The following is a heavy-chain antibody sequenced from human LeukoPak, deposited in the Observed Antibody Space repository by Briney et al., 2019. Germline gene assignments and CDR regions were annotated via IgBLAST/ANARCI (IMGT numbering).Heavy chain of an antibody. Sequence: PSETLSLTCTVSGASISSGGYYWSWIRQHPGKGLEGIGYTYYSGSTYYNPSLKSRVTISVDTSKNQFSLRLSSVTAADTAVYYCARSGGPPSVTPVRPYNWFDPWGQGTLVTVSS. CDR2: TYYSGST. V-gene: IGHV4-31*03. CDR3: ARSGGPPSVTPVRPYNWFDP. J-gene: IGHJ5*02. CDR1: GASISSGGYY. D-gene: IGHD4-17*01.